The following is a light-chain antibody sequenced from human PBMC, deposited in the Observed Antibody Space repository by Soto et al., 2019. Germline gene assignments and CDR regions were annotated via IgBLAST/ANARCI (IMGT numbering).Light chain of an antibody. Sequence: DIQMTQSPSSLSASVGDRVTISCRASQAISTSLNWYQQKPGKAPKPLIYAASSLQTGVPSRFTGRGSATSFTLTISRLHPEDLATYHCLQTYQSHPTFGQGTKVDI. V-gene: IGKV1-39*01. CDR1: QAISTS. J-gene: IGKJ2*01. CDR3: LQTYQSHPT. CDR2: AAS.